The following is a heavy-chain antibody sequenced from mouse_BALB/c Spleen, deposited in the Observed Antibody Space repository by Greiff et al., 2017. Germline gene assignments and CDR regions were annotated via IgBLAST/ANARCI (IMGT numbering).Heavy chain of an antibody. CDR1: GFTFSNYW. J-gene: IGHJ4*01. D-gene: IGHD2-1*01. Sequence: EVKLEESGGGLVQPGGSMKLSCVASGFTFSNYWMNWVRQSPEKGLEWVAEIRLKSNNYATHYAESVKGRFTISRDDSKSSVYLQMNNLRAEDTGIYYCTRAVYSPYAMDYWGQGTSVTVSS. V-gene: IGHV6-6*02. CDR3: TRAVYSPYAMDY. CDR2: IRLKSNNYAT.